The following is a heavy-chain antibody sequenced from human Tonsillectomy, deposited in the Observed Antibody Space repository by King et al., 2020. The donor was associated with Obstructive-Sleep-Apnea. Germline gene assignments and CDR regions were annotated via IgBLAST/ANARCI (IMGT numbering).Heavy chain of an antibody. CDR2: ISAYNGNT. CDR1: GYTFTSYG. V-gene: IGHV1-18*01. J-gene: IGHJ5*02. CDR3: ARDRRGKDYYDSSGYYLGWFDP. D-gene: IGHD3-22*01. Sequence: QLVQSGAEVKKPGASVKVSCKASGYTFTSYGINWVRLAPGQGLEWMGWISAYNGNTNYAQKLQGRVTVTTDTSTSTAYMGLRGLRSDDTAMYYCARDRRGKDYYDSSGYYLGWFDPWGQGTMVTVSS.